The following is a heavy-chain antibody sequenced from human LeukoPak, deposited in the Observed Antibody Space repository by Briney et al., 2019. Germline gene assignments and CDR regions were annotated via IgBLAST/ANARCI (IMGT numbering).Heavy chain of an antibody. CDR3: ARVGLYCSGGSCYDC. V-gene: IGHV3-74*03. Sequence: GRSLRLSCAASGFTFSSYGMHWVRQAPGKGLVWVSRISSDGSSTTYADSVKGRFTISRDNAKNTLYLQMNSLRAEDTAVYYCARVGLYCSGGSCYDCWGQGTLVTVSS. CDR1: GFTFSSYG. J-gene: IGHJ4*02. CDR2: ISSDGSST. D-gene: IGHD2-15*01.